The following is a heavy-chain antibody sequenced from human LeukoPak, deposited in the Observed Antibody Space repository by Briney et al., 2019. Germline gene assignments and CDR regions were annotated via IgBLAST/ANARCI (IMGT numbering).Heavy chain of an antibody. CDR2: VYTSGST. CDR1: GGSISSYY. Sequence: SETLSLTCTVSGGSISSYYWSWIRQPAGKGLEWIGGVYTSGSTNYNPSLKSRVTMSVDTSKNQFSLKLSSVTAADTAVYYCARGQYYYDSSGYYWNDAFDIWGQGTMVTVSS. D-gene: IGHD3-22*01. V-gene: IGHV4-4*07. CDR3: ARGQYYYDSSGYYWNDAFDI. J-gene: IGHJ3*02.